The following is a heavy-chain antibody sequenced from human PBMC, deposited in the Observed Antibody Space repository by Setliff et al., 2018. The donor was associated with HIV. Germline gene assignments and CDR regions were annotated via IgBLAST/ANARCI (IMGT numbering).Heavy chain of an antibody. V-gene: IGHV4-4*02. CDR2: IYRSGST. J-gene: IGHJ3*02. CDR3: TRRDNSVSGYYTDHAFDI. Sequence: SETLSLTCALSGDSVTSSSWWSWVRQPPGKGLEWIGEIYRSGSTNYNPSLKSRVTISLDRSNNQFSLKVNSVTAADTAVYYCTRRDNSVSGYYTDHAFDIWGQGTLVTVSS. D-gene: IGHD3-22*01. CDR1: GDSVTSSSW.